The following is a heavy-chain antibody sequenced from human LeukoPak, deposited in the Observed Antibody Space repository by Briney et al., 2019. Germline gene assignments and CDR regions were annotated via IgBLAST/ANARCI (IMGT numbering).Heavy chain of an antibody. V-gene: IGHV4-34*01. CDR3: ARDPTRGAASHIDY. D-gene: IGHD6-13*01. CDR2: INHSGST. J-gene: IGHJ4*02. CDR1: GGSFSGYY. Sequence: ETLSLTCAVYGGSFSGYYWSWIRQPPGKGLEWIGEINHSGSTNYNPSLKSRVTISVDTSKNQFSLKLSSVTAADTAVYYCARDPTRGAASHIDYWGQGTLVTVSS.